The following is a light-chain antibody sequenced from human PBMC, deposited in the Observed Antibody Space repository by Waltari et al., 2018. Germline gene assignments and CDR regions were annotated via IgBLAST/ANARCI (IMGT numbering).Light chain of an antibody. CDR2: KAS. CDR3: QQYNSYRWT. V-gene: IGKV1-5*03. J-gene: IGKJ1*01. Sequence: DIQMTQSPSTLSASVGDRVTITCRASQSISSWLAWYQQKPGKAPKLLIYKASSLESGVPSRFSGSGSGTEFTLSISSLQPYDFATYYCQQYNSYRWTFGPGTKVEIK. CDR1: QSISSW.